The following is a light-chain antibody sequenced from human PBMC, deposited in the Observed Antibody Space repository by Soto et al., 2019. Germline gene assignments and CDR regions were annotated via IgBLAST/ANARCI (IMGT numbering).Light chain of an antibody. CDR2: DVS. V-gene: IGLV2-11*01. J-gene: IGLJ1*01. Sequence: QSVLTQPRSVSGSPGQSVTISCTGTSSDVGGYNFVSWYQLHPGKAPKLMIYDVSKRPSGVPDRFSGSKSGNTASLTISGLQAEDEADYYCCSYAGSYTWVFGTGTQLTV. CDR3: CSYAGSYTWV. CDR1: SSDVGGYNF.